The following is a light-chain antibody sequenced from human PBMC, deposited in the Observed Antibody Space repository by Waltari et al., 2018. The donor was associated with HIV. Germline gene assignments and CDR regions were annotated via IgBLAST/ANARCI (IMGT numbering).Light chain of an antibody. Sequence: QSALTQPPSASGSPGQSVTISCTGTSSDVGGYDYVSWYQQRPGKAPKLIIYGVTKRPSGVPDRFSGSKSGNTASLTVSGVQPDDEAEYYCASYAGSKNVFGTGTTVTVL. CDR2: GVT. J-gene: IGLJ1*01. CDR3: ASYAGSKNV. V-gene: IGLV2-8*01. CDR1: SSDVGGYDY.